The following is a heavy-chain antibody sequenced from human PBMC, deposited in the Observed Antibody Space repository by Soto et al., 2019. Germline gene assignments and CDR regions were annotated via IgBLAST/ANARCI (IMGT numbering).Heavy chain of an antibody. V-gene: IGHV4-59*01. J-gene: IGHJ6*02. CDR1: GGTISSYD. Sequence: PSETLSLTSTVSGGTISSYDWSWIRQPPGKGLEWIGDVYYTGSTNYNPSLKSRVTMSVDTSKKQFSLNLSSVTAADTAVYYCARDRGSRVGLDVWGQGTTVTVSS. CDR2: VYYTGST. D-gene: IGHD2-2*01. CDR3: ARDRGSRVGLDV.